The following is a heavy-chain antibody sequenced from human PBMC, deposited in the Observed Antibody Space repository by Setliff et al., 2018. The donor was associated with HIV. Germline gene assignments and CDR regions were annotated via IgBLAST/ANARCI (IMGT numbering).Heavy chain of an antibody. CDR2: ISHSGNT. V-gene: IGHV4-31*03. D-gene: IGHD1-1*01. CDR1: GDSISSESSF. CDR3: ARLEDQLGPGWFAP. Sequence: PSETLSLTCSVSGDSISSESSFWSWVRQYPGKGLELIGYISHSGNTYYTPSLESRITWSVDTSKNQFSLKVNSVTAADTAVYYCARLEDQLGPGWFAPWGQGTLVTVSS. J-gene: IGHJ5*02.